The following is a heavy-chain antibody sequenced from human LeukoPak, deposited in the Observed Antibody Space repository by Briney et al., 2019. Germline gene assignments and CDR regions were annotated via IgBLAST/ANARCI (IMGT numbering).Heavy chain of an antibody. J-gene: IGHJ4*02. D-gene: IGHD3-22*01. CDR3: AKYSMIVAPRY. CDR2: LSYDGNSK. V-gene: IGHV3-30*18. CDR1: GFTFSGYG. Sequence: GSLRLSCAASGFTFSGYGMHWVRQAPGKGLEWVAVLSYDGNSKFYADSVKGRFTISGDNSKNTLYLQMNSLRAEDTAVYYCAKYSMIVAPRYWGQGTLVTVSS.